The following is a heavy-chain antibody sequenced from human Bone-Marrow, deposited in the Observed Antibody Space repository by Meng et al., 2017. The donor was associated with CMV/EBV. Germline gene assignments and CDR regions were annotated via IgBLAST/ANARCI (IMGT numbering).Heavy chain of an antibody. Sequence: SVKVSCKASGGTFSSYAISWVRQAPGQGLEWMGGIIPIFGTANYAQKFQGRVTITTDESTSTAYMELSSLRSEDTAVYYCASGGQQLLYYYGMDVWGQGTTATVSS. CDR1: GGTFSSYA. V-gene: IGHV1-69*05. D-gene: IGHD6-13*01. CDR2: IIPIFGTA. J-gene: IGHJ6*02. CDR3: ASGGQQLLYYYGMDV.